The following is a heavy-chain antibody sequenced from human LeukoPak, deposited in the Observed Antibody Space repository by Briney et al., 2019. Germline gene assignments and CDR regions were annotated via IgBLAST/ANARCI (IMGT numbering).Heavy chain of an antibody. Sequence: SETLSLTCTVPGGSISYYYWSWIRQPPGKGLEWIGYVYYSGSTSYNPSLKSRVTISLDTSKHQFSLKLNSVTAADTAVYYCARHAYCGGDCFGGAFEIWGQGTMVTVSS. V-gene: IGHV4-59*08. CDR1: GGSISYYY. D-gene: IGHD2-21*02. CDR3: ARHAYCGGDCFGGAFEI. CDR2: VYYSGST. J-gene: IGHJ3*02.